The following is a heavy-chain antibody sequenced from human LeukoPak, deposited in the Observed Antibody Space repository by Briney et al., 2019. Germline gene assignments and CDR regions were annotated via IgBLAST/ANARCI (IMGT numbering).Heavy chain of an antibody. CDR1: GYTFTSYD. J-gene: IGHJ6*02. Sequence: ASVKVSCKASGYTFTSYDINWVRQATGQGLEWMGWMNPNSGNTGYAQKFQGRVTMTRNTSISTAYMELSSLRSEDTAVHYCARGHRTLGRPYYYYGMDVWGQGTTVTVSS. V-gene: IGHV1-8*01. D-gene: IGHD3/OR15-3a*01. CDR3: ARGHRTLGRPYYYYGMDV. CDR2: MNPNSGNT.